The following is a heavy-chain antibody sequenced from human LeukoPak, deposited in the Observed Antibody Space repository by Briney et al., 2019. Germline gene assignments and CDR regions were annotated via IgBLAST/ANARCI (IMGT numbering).Heavy chain of an antibody. V-gene: IGHV3-23*01. Sequence: PGGSLRLSCAASGFTFSSYAMSWVRQAPGKGLEWVSAISGSGGSTYYADSVKGRFTISRDNAKNSLYLQMNSLRAEDTAVYYCARVSWYGGYWGQGTLVTVSS. CDR2: ISGSGGST. CDR1: GFTFSSYA. D-gene: IGHD6-13*01. J-gene: IGHJ4*02. CDR3: ARVSWYGGY.